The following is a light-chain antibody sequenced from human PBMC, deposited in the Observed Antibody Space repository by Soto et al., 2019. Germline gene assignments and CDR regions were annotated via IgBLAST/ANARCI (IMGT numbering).Light chain of an antibody. Sequence: QSALTQPASVSGSPGQSITISCTGTSSDIGGYKYVSWYQQHPHKAPKLMIYEVNNRPSGVSNRFSGSKSGNTASLTISGLXXXXEANYYCSSYTSSSTWVFGGGTKL. J-gene: IGLJ3*02. V-gene: IGLV2-14*01. CDR1: SSDIGGYKY. CDR3: SSYTSSSTWV. CDR2: EVN.